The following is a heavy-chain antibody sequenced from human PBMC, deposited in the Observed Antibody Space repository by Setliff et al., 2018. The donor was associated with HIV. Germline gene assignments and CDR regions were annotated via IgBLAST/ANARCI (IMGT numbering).Heavy chain of an antibody. D-gene: IGHD1-26*01. V-gene: IGHV3-48*01. Sequence: PGGSLRLSCAASGFTFSSYSMNWVRQAPGKGLEWVSYITSSSRTIYYADSVKGRFTISRDNAKNSLYLQMNSLRAEDTAVYYCARDRSGSYSFARDWGQGTLVTVSS. CDR3: ARDRSGSYSFARD. CDR1: GFTFSSYS. CDR2: ITSSSRTI. J-gene: IGHJ4*02.